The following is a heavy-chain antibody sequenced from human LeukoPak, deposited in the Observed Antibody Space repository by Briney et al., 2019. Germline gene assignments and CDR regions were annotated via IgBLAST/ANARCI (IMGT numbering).Heavy chain of an antibody. Sequence: SVKVSCKASGYTFTSYGISWVRQAPGQGLEWMGGIIPIFGTANYAQKFQGRVTITADESTSTAYMELSSLRSEDTAVYYCARDGYSSSSSIWGQGTMVTVSS. V-gene: IGHV1-69*13. CDR1: GYTFTSYG. CDR3: ARDGYSSSSSI. D-gene: IGHD6-6*01. J-gene: IGHJ3*02. CDR2: IIPIFGTA.